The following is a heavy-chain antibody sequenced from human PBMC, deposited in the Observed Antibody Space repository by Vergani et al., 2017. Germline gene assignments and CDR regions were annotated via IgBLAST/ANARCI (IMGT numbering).Heavy chain of an antibody. CDR2: ISSSSSYI. CDR1: GFTFSSYS. CDR3: ASRNYGGNSGLAFDI. J-gene: IGHJ3*02. Sequence: EVQLLESGGGLVQPGGSLRLSCAASGFTFSSYSMNWVRQAPGKGLEWVSSISSSSSYIYYADSVKGRFTISRDNAKNSLYLQMNSLRAEDTAVYYCASRNYGGNSGLAFDIWGQGTMVTVSS. D-gene: IGHD4-23*01. V-gene: IGHV3-21*01.